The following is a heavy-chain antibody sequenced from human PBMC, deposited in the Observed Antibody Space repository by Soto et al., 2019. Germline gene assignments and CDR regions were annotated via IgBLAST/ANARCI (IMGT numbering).Heavy chain of an antibody. V-gene: IGHV3-48*01. J-gene: IGHJ4*02. CDR3: ARPTYYYDSSGPPAY. D-gene: IGHD3-22*01. Sequence: EVQLVESGGGLVQPGGSLRLSCAASGFTFSTYSMNWVRQAPGKGLEWVSYISSSSITIFYTDSVKGRFTVSRDNAKNSLYLQMNSLRAEDTAVYYVARPTYYYDSSGPPAYWGQGTLVTVSS. CDR1: GFTFSTYS. CDR2: ISSSSITI.